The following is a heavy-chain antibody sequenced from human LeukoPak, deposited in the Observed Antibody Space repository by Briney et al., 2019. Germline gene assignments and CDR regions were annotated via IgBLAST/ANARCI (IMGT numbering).Heavy chain of an antibody. CDR3: ARGIAVAGTPYYGMDV. Sequence: PSETLSLTCAVYGGSFSGYYWSWIRQPPGKGLEWIGEINHSGSTNYNPSLKSRVTISVDRSKNQFSLKLSSVTAADTAVYYCARGIAVAGTPYYGMDVWGQGTTVTVSS. J-gene: IGHJ6*02. CDR1: GGSFSGYY. CDR2: INHSGST. D-gene: IGHD6-19*01. V-gene: IGHV4-34*01.